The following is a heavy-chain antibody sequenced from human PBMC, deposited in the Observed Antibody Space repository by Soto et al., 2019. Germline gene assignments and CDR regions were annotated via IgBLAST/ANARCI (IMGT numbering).Heavy chain of an antibody. CDR1: GYTFTSYG. J-gene: IGHJ5*02. Sequence: ASVKVSCKASGYTFTSYGISWVRQAPGQGLEWMGWISAYNGNTNYAQKLQGRVTMTTDTSTSTAYMELRSLRSDDTAVYYCARDVERWLQLPLWFDPWGQGTLVTVSS. CDR2: ISAYNGNT. CDR3: ARDVERWLQLPLWFDP. D-gene: IGHD5-12*01. V-gene: IGHV1-18*01.